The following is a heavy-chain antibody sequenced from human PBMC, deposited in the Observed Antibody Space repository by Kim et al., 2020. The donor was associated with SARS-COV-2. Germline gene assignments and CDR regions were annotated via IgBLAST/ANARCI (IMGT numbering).Heavy chain of an antibody. CDR3: ARVDDRTKKDY. J-gene: IGHJ4*02. D-gene: IGHD3-22*01. CDR2: INPNSGGT. V-gene: IGHV1-2*06. CDR1: GYTFTGYY. Sequence: ASVKVSCKASGYTFTGYYMHWVRQAPGQGLEWMGRINPNSGGTNYAQKFQGRVTMTRGTSISTAYMELSRMRSDDTAVYYCARVDDRTKKDYWGQGTLVTVSS.